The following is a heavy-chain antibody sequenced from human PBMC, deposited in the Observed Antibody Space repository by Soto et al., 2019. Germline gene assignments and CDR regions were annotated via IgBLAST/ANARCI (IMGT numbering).Heavy chain of an antibody. CDR2: TYYRSKWYH. CDR3: ARLIGDSWLDS. Sequence: QVQLQQSGPGLVKPSQTLSLTCAISGESVSTNSATWDWIRQSPSRGLEWLGRTYYRSKWYHDSAVSVKGRIIINADTSNNQLSLHLNSVTPDDRDVYYCARLIGDSWLDSWGQGTLVTVSS. J-gene: IGHJ5*01. CDR1: GESVSTNSAT. D-gene: IGHD2-8*01. V-gene: IGHV6-1*01.